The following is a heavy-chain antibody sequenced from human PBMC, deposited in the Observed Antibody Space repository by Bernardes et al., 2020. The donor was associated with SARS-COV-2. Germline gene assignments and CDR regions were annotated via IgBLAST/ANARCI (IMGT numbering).Heavy chain of an antibody. CDR1: GYIFNTYG. D-gene: IGHD3-3*01. Sequence: ASVKVSCKTSGYIFNTYGITWVRQAPGQGLEWMGWITAYNGNKVYAQKFQDRVTMTTDTSTTTAYLELRSLRSDDTAVYYCARDIRYYDFWSGYSTFDFWGQGTLVTVSS. J-gene: IGHJ4*02. CDR3: ARDIRYYDFWSGYSTFDF. CDR2: ITAYNGNK. V-gene: IGHV1-18*01.